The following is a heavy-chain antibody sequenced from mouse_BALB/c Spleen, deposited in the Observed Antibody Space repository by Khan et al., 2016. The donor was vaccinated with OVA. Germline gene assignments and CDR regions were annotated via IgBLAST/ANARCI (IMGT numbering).Heavy chain of an antibody. V-gene: IGHV2-9*02. J-gene: IGHJ3*01. CDR1: GFSLSSYG. Sequence: QVQLKESGPGLVAPSQTLSITCTVSGFSLSSYGVHWVRQPPGKGLEWLGVIWAGGSTNHNSALMSRLSISKDNSKSQVFLKMNSLQTDDTAMYYGARAVCFGAWFAYWGQGTLVTVSA. CDR3: ARAVCFGAWFAY. CDR2: IWAGGST.